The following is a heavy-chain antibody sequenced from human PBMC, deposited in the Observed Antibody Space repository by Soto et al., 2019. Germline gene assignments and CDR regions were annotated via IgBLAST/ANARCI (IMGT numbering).Heavy chain of an antibody. CDR3: AREGGELRFLEWLAEFDY. V-gene: IGHV1-18*01. D-gene: IGHD3-3*01. J-gene: IGHJ4*02. CDR2: ISAYNGNT. CDR1: GYTFTSYG. Sequence: ASVKVSCKASGYTFTSYGISWVRQAPGQGLEWMGWISAYNGNTNYAQKLQGRVTMTTDTSTSTAYMELRSLGSDDTAVYYCAREGGELRFLEWLAEFDYWGQGTLVTVSS.